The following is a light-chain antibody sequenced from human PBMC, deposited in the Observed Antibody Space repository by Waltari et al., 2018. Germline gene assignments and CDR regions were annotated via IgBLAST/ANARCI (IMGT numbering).Light chain of an antibody. CDR3: QQYNNWRT. CDR1: QSIARN. CDR2: GAS. V-gene: IGKV3-15*01. Sequence: EVLMTQSPPTLSVSPGERATLSCRDSQSIARNLAWYQQKPGQAPRLLIYGASTRATDVPDRFSGSGSGTEFTLTISSLQSEDFAVYYCQQYNNWRTFGQGTKLEIK. J-gene: IGKJ2*01.